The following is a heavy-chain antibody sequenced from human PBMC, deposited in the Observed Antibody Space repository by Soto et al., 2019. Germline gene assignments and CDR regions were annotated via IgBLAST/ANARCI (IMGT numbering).Heavy chain of an antibody. V-gene: IGHV3-7*01. CDR2: IKEDGSEK. J-gene: IGHJ4*02. CDR1: GFTLSTYS. CDR3: ARASETF. D-gene: IGHD3-16*01. Sequence: HPGGSLRLSCAASGFTLSTYSMHWVRQAPGKGLEWVATIKEDGSEKYYVDSVKGRFSISRDNARNSLYLQMNSLRAEDTAVYYCARASETFWGRGTLVTVSS.